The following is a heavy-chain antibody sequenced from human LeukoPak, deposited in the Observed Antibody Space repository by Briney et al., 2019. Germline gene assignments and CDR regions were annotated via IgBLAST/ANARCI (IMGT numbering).Heavy chain of an antibody. CDR3: ARSSPPLYSSGWYANYYYYYMDV. CDR1: GYSISSGYY. V-gene: IGHV4-61*05. CDR2: IYYSGST. Sequence: SETLSLTCTVSGYSISSGYYWGWIRPPPGKGLEWIGYIYYSGSTNYNPSLKSRVTMSVDTSKNQFSLKLSSVTAADTAVYYCARSSPPLYSSGWYANYYYYYMDVWGKGTTVTISS. D-gene: IGHD6-19*01. J-gene: IGHJ6*03.